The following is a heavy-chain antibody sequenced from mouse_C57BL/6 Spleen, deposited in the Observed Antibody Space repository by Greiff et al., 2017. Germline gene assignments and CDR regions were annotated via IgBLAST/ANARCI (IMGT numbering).Heavy chain of an antibody. V-gene: IGHV2-2*01. CDR2: IWSGGST. Sequence: VQLQESGPGLVQPSQSLSITCTVSGFSLTSYGVHWVRQSPGKGLEWLGVIWSGGSTDYNAAFISRLSISKDNSKSQVFFKKNSLQADDTAIYYCARTYYGSGGFAYWGQGTLVTVSA. J-gene: IGHJ3*01. CDR1: GFSLTSYG. CDR3: ARTYYGSGGFAY. D-gene: IGHD1-1*01.